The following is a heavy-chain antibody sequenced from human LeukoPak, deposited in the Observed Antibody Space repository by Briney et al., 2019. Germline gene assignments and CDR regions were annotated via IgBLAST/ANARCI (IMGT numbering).Heavy chain of an antibody. Sequence: SVKVSCKASGGTFSSYAISWVRQAPGQGLEWMGGIIPVFGTANYAQKFQGRVTITADESTSTAYMELSSLRSEDTAVYYCARTNYSGYSSSWYLDVWGQGTTVTVSS. V-gene: IGHV1-69*13. CDR3: ARTNYSGYSSSWYLDV. J-gene: IGHJ6*02. D-gene: IGHD6-13*01. CDR1: GGTFSSYA. CDR2: IIPVFGTA.